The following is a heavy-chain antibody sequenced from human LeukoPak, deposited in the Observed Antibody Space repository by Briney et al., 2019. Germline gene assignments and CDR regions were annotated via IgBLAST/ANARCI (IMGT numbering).Heavy chain of an antibody. Sequence: GGSLRLSCAASGFTFSSYAMSWVRQTPGKGLEWVSAISGSGGSTNYADSVKGRFTISRDNAKNTLYLQMNGLRAEDTAVYYCARDLLITNWFDPWGQGTLVTVSS. V-gene: IGHV3-23*01. D-gene: IGHD5-24*01. J-gene: IGHJ5*02. CDR3: ARDLLITNWFDP. CDR1: GFTFSSYA. CDR2: ISGSGGST.